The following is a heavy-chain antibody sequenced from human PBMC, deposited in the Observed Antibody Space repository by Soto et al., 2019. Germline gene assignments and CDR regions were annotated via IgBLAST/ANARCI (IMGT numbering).Heavy chain of an antibody. D-gene: IGHD2-2*01. CDR1: GYTFTSYG. CDR2: INPSGGST. CDR3: ATRDCSSTSCYGADYYYGMDV. V-gene: IGHV1-46*01. J-gene: IGHJ6*02. Sequence: EASVKVSCKASGYTFTSYGISWVRQAPGQGLEWMGIINPSGGSTSYAQKFQGRVTMTRDTSTSTVYMELSSLRSEDTAVYYCATRDCSSTSCYGADYYYGMDVWGQGTTVTVSS.